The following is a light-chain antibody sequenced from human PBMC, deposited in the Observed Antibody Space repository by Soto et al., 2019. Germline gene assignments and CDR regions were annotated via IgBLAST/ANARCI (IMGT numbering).Light chain of an antibody. V-gene: IGLV2-14*03. J-gene: IGLJ1*01. Sequence: QSVLTQPASGSGSPGLSITLSCTGTSSDVGAYNFVSWYQQHPGKAPKLIIYDVSNRPSGVSNRFSGSKSGNTASLTISGLQAEDEADYYCNSYTTSSTHVFGTGTKLTVL. CDR1: SSDVGAYNF. CDR2: DVS. CDR3: NSYTTSSTHV.